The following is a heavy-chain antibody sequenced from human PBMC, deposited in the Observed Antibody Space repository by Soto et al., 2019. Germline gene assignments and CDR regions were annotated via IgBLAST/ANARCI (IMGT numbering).Heavy chain of an antibody. CDR3: AHRLTLNSDWNYGRFDY. D-gene: IGHD1-7*01. J-gene: IGHJ4*02. Sequence: QITLKESGPTLVKPTQTLTLTCTFSGFSLTTYGVGVDWVRQPPGKALEWLALIYWDDDKRYSPSLKSRLAITKDTSKNHVVLTMTNMDPVDTATYYCAHRLTLNSDWNYGRFDYWGQGTLVIVSS. CDR2: IYWDDDK. V-gene: IGHV2-5*02. CDR1: GFSLTTYGVG.